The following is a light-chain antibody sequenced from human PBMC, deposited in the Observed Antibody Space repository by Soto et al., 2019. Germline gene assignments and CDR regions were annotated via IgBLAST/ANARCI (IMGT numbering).Light chain of an antibody. CDR2: GDN. CDR3: QACDISIHNYV. V-gene: IGLV1-40*01. J-gene: IGLJ1*01. CDR1: TSNIGAPYD. Sequence: QSVLTQPPSVSGAPEQRVSISCTGSTSNIGAPYDVHWYQHRPGTAPKLLIYGDNNRPSGVPDRFSGSKSGPSRSLAMSGLQAEDEADYYCQACDISIHNYVFGTGNKGTV.